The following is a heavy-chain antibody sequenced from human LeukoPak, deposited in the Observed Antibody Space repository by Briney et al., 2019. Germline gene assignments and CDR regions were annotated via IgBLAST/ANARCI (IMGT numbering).Heavy chain of an antibody. CDR1: GYTFTGYY. CDR3: ARVPYDSSGYLHY. Sequence: ASVKVSCKASGYTFTGYYMHWVRQAPGQGLEWMGWISAYNGNTNYAQKLQGRVTMTTDTSTSTAYMELWSLRSDDTAVYYCARVPYDSSGYLHYWGQGTLVTVSS. J-gene: IGHJ4*02. CDR2: ISAYNGNT. D-gene: IGHD3-22*01. V-gene: IGHV1-18*04.